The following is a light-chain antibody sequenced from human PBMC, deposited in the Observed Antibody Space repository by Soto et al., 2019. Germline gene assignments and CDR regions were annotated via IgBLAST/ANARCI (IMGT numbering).Light chain of an antibody. CDR3: SSYTSSNTLV. V-gene: IGLV6-57*04. Sequence: NFMLTQPHSVSESPGKTVTISCTRSSGSIASNYVQWYQQRPGSAPTTVIYEGNQRPSGVPDRFSGSRSANTASLTISGLQAEDEADYYCSSYTSSNTLVFGGGTKLTVL. CDR1: SGSIASNY. J-gene: IGLJ3*02. CDR2: EGN.